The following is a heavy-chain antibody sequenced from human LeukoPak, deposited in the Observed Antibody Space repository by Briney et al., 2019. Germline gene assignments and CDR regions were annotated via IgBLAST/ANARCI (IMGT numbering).Heavy chain of an antibody. CDR3: TTGSVVVPAAHK. Sequence: PGGSLRLSCAASGFTFSNAWMSWVRQAPGKGLEWVGRIKSKTDGGTTDYAAPVKGRFTISRDDSKNTLYLQMNSLKTEDTAVYYCTTGSVVVPAAHKRGQGTLVTVSS. J-gene: IGHJ4*02. D-gene: IGHD2-2*01. CDR1: GFTFSNAW. CDR2: IKSKTDGGTT. V-gene: IGHV3-15*01.